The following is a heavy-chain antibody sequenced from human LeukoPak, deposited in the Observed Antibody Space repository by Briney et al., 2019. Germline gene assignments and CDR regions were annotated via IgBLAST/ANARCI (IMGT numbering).Heavy chain of an antibody. D-gene: IGHD6-6*01. CDR2: IIPIFGTA. J-gene: IGHJ4*02. V-gene: IGHV1-69*06. CDR3: YVGSSSDSDY. CDR1: GGTFSSYA. Sequence: SVNVSCKACGGTFSSYAISWVRQAPGQGLEWMGGIIPIFGTANYAQKLQGRVTITADKSTSTAYLELSSLRSEDTAVYYCYVGSSSDSDYGGQGTLVTVS.